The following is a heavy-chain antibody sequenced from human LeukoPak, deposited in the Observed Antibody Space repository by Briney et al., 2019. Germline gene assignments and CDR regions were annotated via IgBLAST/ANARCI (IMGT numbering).Heavy chain of an antibody. J-gene: IGHJ4*02. Sequence: PSETLSLTCTVSGDSISRDYWSWIRQPPGKGLEWIAYMKFNRKTDYNPPLKSRVTISLDTSKNQFSLILNSVTTADTAVYYCARAPPRRCPGNDCYPIFDFWGQGSLVTVSS. D-gene: IGHD2-21*02. CDR3: ARAPPRRCPGNDCYPIFDF. V-gene: IGHV4-59*01. CDR1: GDSISRDY. CDR2: MKFNRKT.